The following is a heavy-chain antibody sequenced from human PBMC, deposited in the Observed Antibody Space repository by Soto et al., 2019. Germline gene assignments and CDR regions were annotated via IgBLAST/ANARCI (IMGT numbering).Heavy chain of an antibody. CDR2: IDPSDSYT. CDR1: GYSFTSYW. CDR3: ALDVGSDAFDI. J-gene: IGHJ3*02. V-gene: IGHV5-10-1*01. D-gene: IGHD3-10*01. Sequence: GESLKISCKGPGYSFTSYWISWVRQMPGKGLEWMGRIDPSDSYTNYSPSFQGHVTISADKSISTAYLQWSSLKASDTAMYYCALDVGSDAFDIWGQGTMVTVSS.